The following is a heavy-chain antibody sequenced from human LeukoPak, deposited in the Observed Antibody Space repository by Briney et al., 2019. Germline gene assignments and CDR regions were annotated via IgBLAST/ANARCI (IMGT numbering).Heavy chain of an antibody. V-gene: IGHV1-46*01. D-gene: IGHD6-13*01. CDR3: ARVKPIAAAGPNYYLDY. Sequence: GASVKVSCKASGYTFTSYYMHWVRQAPGQGLEWMGIINPSGGSTSYAQKFQGRVTMTRDTSISTAYMELTWLRSDGTAVYYCARVKPIAAAGPNYYLDYWGQGTLVTVSS. CDR2: INPSGGST. CDR1: GYTFTSYY. J-gene: IGHJ4*02.